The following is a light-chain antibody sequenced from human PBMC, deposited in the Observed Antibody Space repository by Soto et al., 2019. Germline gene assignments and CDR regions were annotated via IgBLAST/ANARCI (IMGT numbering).Light chain of an antibody. CDR1: QSVGGH. CDR2: DAS. J-gene: IGKJ5*01. CDR3: QQRNNWPPSIT. Sequence: EIVLTQSPATLSLSPGERATLSCRASQSVGGHLAWYQQKPGQAPRLLIYDASDRATGLPARFSGSGSETDFTLTISSLEPDDFAVYYCQQRNNWPPSITVGQGTRLEIK. V-gene: IGKV3-11*01.